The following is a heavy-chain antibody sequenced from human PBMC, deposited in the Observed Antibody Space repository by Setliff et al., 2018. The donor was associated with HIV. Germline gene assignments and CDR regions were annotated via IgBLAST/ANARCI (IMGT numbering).Heavy chain of an antibody. CDR2: INHSGST. CDR1: GGSFSGYY. J-gene: IGHJ4*02. CDR3: AKESHLELLD. D-gene: IGHD1-7*01. V-gene: IGHV4-34*01. Sequence: SETLSLTCAVYGGSFSGYYWSWIRQPPGKGLEWIGEINHSGSTNYNMSLWSRVTISLDASRNQFSLELISVTAADTAVYHCAKESHLELLDWGQGALVTVSS.